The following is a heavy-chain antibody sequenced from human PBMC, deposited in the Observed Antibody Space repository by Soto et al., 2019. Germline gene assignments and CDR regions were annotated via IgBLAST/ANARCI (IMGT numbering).Heavy chain of an antibody. J-gene: IGHJ4*02. CDR2: IYNGGGT. V-gene: IGHV3-53*02. Sequence: EVQLVETGGGLIQPGGSLRLSCAASGFTVSGNYMSWVRQAPGKGLEWVSVIYNGGGTYYADSVKGRFTIARDNSKNTMDLQMSSLRDEDTAVYYYAITRGSSYDSWGQGTLVTISS. CDR3: AITRGSSYDS. CDR1: GFTVSGNY. D-gene: IGHD6-6*01.